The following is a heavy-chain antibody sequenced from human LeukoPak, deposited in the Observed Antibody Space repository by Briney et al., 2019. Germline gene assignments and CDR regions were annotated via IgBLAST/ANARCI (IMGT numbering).Heavy chain of an antibody. CDR1: GFTFSGYA. Sequence: GGSLRLSCAASGFTFSGYAMHWVRQAPGKGLEYVSAISSNGGSTYYANSVKGRFTISRDNSKNTLYLQMGSLRAEDMAVYYCARETSYVWGPTHDYWGQGTLVTVSS. V-gene: IGHV3-64*01. CDR3: ARETSYVWGPTHDY. CDR2: ISSNGGST. J-gene: IGHJ4*02. D-gene: IGHD3-16*01.